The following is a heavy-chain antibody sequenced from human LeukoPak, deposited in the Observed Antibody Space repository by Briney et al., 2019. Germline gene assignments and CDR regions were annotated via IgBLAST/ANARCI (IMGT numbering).Heavy chain of an antibody. V-gene: IGHV4-34*01. J-gene: IGHJ6*02. CDR1: GGSFSGYY. D-gene: IGHD6-13*01. CDR3: ARGSSSWYQPLYYGMDV. CDR2: INHSGST. Sequence: SETLSLTCAVYGGSFSGYYWSWIRQPPGKGLEWIGEINHSGSTNYNPSLKSRVTISVDTSKNQFSLKLSSVTAADTAVYYCARGSSSWYQPLYYGMDVWGQGTTVTVSS.